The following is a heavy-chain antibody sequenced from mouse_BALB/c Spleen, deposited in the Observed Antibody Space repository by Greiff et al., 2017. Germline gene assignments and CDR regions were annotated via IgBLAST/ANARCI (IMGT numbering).Heavy chain of an antibody. Sequence: EVQVVESGGGLVQPGGSRKLSCAASGFTFSSFGMHWVRQAPEKGLEWVAYISSGSSTIYYADTVKGRFTITRDNPKNTLFLQMTSLRSEDTAMYYCARVDGNYDAMDYWGQGTSVTVSS. J-gene: IGHJ4*01. CDR3: ARVDGNYDAMDY. V-gene: IGHV5-17*02. CDR2: ISSGSSTI. D-gene: IGHD2-1*01. CDR1: GFTFSSFG.